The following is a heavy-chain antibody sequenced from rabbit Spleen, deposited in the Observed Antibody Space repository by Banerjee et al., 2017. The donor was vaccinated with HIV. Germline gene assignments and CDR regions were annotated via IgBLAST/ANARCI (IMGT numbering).Heavy chain of an antibody. J-gene: IGHJ6*01. Sequence: QEHLEESGGDLVKPGASLTLTCTASGFSFSSGYWMCWARQAPGKGLEWIACIYAGSSGSSYYASWAKGRFTVSKTSSTTVTLQMTSLTAADTATYFCARDTGSSFSTYGMDLWGPGDPGHRL. V-gene: IGHV1S45*01. D-gene: IGHD8-1*01. CDR1: GFSFSSGYW. CDR3: ARDTGSSFSTYGMDL. CDR2: IYAGSSGSS.